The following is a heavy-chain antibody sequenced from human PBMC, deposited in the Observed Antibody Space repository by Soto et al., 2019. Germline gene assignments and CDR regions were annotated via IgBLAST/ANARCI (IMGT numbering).Heavy chain of an antibody. J-gene: IGHJ3*02. V-gene: IGHV3-15*01. CDR1: GFTFSNAW. CDR3: TTVHTIGDAFDI. Sequence: GGSLRLSCAASGFTFSNAWMSWVRQAPGKGLEWVGRIKSKTDGGTTDYAAPVKGRFTISRDDSKNTLYLQMNSLKTEETAVYYCTTVHTIGDAFDIWGQGTMVTVSS. CDR2: IKSKTDGGTT. D-gene: IGHD3-3*01.